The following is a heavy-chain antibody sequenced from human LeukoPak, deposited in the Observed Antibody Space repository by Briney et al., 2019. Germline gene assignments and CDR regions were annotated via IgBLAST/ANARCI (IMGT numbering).Heavy chain of an antibody. Sequence: PSETLSLTCTVSGGSISSGGYYWSWIRQHPGKGLEWIGYIYYSGSTYYNPSLKSRGTISVDTSKNQFSLKLSSVTAADTAVYYCARIPNQSKYSVGDYWGQGTLVTVSS. CDR1: GGSISSGGYY. V-gene: IGHV4-31*03. J-gene: IGHJ4*02. D-gene: IGHD1-14*01. CDR2: IYYSGST. CDR3: ARIPNQSKYSVGDY.